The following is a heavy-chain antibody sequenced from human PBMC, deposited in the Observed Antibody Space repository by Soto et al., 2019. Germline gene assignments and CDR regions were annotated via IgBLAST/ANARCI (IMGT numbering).Heavy chain of an antibody. J-gene: IGHJ5*02. Sequence: SETLSLTCTVSGGSLSGYYWSWIRQPPGKGLEWIGYISSSGATNYSPLLQSRVTISVDTSKNQFSLKLSSVTAADTAVYYCAREVSRPGWFDPWGQGTLVTVSS. CDR3: AREVSRPGWFDP. V-gene: IGHV4-59*01. CDR1: GGSLSGYY. CDR2: ISSSGAT. D-gene: IGHD6-6*01.